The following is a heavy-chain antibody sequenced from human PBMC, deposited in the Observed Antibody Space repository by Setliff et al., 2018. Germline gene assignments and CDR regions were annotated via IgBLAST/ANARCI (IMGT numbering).Heavy chain of an antibody. CDR2: INHSGST. D-gene: IGHD2-8*02. CDR1: GGSISSSSYY. CDR3: TVYNTGSSKDHY. J-gene: IGHJ4*02. Sequence: SETLSLTCTVSGGSISSSSYYWIWIRQPPGKGLEWIGEINHSGSTNYNPSLKSRVTISVDTSKNQFSLKLSSVTAADTALYYCTVYNTGSSKDHYWGQGTLVTVSS. V-gene: IGHV4-39*07.